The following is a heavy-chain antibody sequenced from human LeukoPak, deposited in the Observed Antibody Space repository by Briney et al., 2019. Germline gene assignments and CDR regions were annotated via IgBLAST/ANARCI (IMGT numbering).Heavy chain of an antibody. CDR1: GFTFDDYA. CDR2: ISWNSGSI. J-gene: IGHJ5*02. Sequence: GGSLRLSCAASGFTFDDYAMHWVRQAPGKGLEWVSGISWNSGSIGYADSVKGRFTISRDNAKNSLYLQMNSPRAEDTALYYCAKAGPLFQWLVTWFDPWGQGTLVTVSS. D-gene: IGHD6-19*01. CDR3: AKAGPLFQWLVTWFDP. V-gene: IGHV3-9*01.